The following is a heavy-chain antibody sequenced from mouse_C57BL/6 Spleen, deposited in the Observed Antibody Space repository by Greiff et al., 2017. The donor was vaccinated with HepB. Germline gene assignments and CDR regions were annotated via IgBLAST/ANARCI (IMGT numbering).Heavy chain of an antibody. CDR3: ARGLGQDYFDY. CDR1: GYAFSSSW. V-gene: IGHV1-82*01. Sequence: QVQLKQSGPELVKPEASVKISCKASGYAFSSSWMNWVKQRPGKGLEWIGRIYPGDGDTNYNGKFKGKATLTADKSSSTAYMQLSSLTSEDSAVYFCARGLGQDYFDYWGQGTTLTVSS. D-gene: IGHD4-1*01. CDR2: IYPGDGDT. J-gene: IGHJ2*01.